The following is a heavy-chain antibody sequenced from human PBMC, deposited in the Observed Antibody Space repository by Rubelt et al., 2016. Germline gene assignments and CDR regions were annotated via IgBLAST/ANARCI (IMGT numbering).Heavy chain of an antibody. CDR1: GFTFSSYS. Sequence: GGSLRLSCAASGFTFSSYSMNWVRQAPGKGLEWVSAITGSGGSTYYADSVKGRFTISRDNSKNTLYLQMNSLRADDTAVYYCAKGAGASSERYWGQGTLVTVSS. V-gene: IGHV3-23*01. CDR3: AKGAGASSERY. D-gene: IGHD3-10*01. J-gene: IGHJ4*02. CDR2: ITGSGGST.